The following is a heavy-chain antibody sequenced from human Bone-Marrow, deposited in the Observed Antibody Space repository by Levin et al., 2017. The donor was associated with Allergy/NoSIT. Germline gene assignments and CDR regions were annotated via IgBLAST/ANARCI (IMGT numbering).Heavy chain of an antibody. J-gene: IGHJ3*02. CDR3: ARHSTVLRYFDWLLDAFDI. V-gene: IGHV4-39*01. Sequence: NPSETLSLTCTVSGGSISSSSYYWGWIRQPPGKGLEWIGSIYYSGSTYYNPSLKSRVTISVDTSKNQFSLKLSSVTAADTAVYYCARHSTVLRYFDWLLDAFDIWGQGTMVTVSS. D-gene: IGHD3-9*01. CDR1: GGSISSSSYY. CDR2: IYYSGST.